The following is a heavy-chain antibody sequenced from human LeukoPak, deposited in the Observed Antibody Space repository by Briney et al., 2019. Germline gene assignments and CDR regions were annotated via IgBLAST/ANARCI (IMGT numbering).Heavy chain of an antibody. J-gene: IGHJ4*02. CDR3: ARGHGYSSSWGDY. Sequence: ASVKVSCKASGYTSTGYYMHWVRQAPGQGLEWMGWINPNSGGTNYAQKFQGRVTMTRDTSISTAYMELSRLRSDDTAVYYCARGHGYSSSWGDYWGQGTLVTVSS. CDR2: INPNSGGT. D-gene: IGHD6-13*01. CDR1: GYTSTGYY. V-gene: IGHV1-2*02.